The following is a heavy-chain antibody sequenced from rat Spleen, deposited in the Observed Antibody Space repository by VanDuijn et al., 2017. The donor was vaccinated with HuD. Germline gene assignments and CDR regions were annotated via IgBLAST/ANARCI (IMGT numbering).Heavy chain of an antibody. CDR2: MRYNGDT. D-gene: IGHD1-2*01. J-gene: IGHJ1*01. CDR1: GFSLTSYN. Sequence: QVQLKESGPGLVQPSETLSLTCTVSGFSLTSYNVHWVRQPPGKGLEWMGRMRYNGDTSYNSALKSRLRISRDTSKNQVFLKMNSLQTDDTGTYYCTRGHGSYALWYFDFWGPGTMVTVSS. CDR3: TRGHGSYALWYFDF. V-gene: IGHV2-63*01.